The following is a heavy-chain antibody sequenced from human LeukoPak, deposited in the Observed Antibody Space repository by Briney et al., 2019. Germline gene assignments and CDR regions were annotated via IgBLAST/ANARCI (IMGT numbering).Heavy chain of an antibody. J-gene: IGHJ4*02. V-gene: IGHV3-7*03. CDR3: TRGQTTVTN. CDR2: IKQDGSEK. D-gene: IGHD4-17*01. CDR1: GFTFSRYW. Sequence: GGALRLSCAASGFTFSRYWMIWVRQAPGKGLEWVANIKQDGSEKYYVDSVKGRFTISRDNAKNSLYLQMNSLRAEDTAVYYCTRGQTTVTNWGQGTLVTVSS.